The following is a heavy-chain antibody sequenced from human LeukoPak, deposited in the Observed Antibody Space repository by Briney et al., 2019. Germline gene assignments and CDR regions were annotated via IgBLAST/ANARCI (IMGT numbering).Heavy chain of an antibody. CDR3: ARNLKEYYDSSGYYVN. V-gene: IGHV1-69*06. J-gene: IGHJ4*02. Sequence: SVKVSCKASGGTFISYAISWVRQAPGQGLEWMGGIIPIFGTANYAQKFQGRVTITADKSTSTAYMELSSLRSEDTAVYYCARNLKEYYDSSGYYVNWGQGTLVTVSS. CDR1: GGTFISYA. D-gene: IGHD3-22*01. CDR2: IIPIFGTA.